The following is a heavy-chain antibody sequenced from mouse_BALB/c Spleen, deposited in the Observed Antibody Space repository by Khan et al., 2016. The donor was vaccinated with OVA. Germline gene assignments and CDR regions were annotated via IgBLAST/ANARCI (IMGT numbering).Heavy chain of an antibody. Sequence: EVQLQESGPGLVKPSQSLSLTCTVTGYSITSDYAWNWIRQFPGNKLEWMGFISYSGNTNYNPSLKSRISITRDTSKNPFFLQLNSVTTEDTATYYCAIVYGGDCDYWGQGTTLTVSS. CDR3: AIVYGGDCDY. V-gene: IGHV3-2*02. J-gene: IGHJ2*01. CDR1: GYSITSDYA. CDR2: ISYSGNT. D-gene: IGHD1-1*01.